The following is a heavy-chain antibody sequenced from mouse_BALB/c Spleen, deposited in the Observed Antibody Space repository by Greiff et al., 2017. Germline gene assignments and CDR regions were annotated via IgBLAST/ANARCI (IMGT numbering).Heavy chain of an antibody. J-gene: IGHJ2*01. CDR3: ARSLTPVVAPYFDY. CDR1: GFTFSSFG. D-gene: IGHD1-1*01. Sequence: EVQLVESGGGLVQPGGSRKLSCAASGFTFSSFGMHWVRQAPEKGLEWVAYISSGSSTIYYADTVKGRFTISRDNPKNTLFLQMTSLRSEDTAMYYCARSLTPVVAPYFDYWGQGTTLTVSS. CDR2: ISSGSSTI. V-gene: IGHV5-17*02.